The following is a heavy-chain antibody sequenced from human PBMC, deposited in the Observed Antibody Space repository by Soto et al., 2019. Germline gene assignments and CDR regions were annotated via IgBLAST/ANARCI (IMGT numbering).Heavy chain of an antibody. CDR3: AKGVERRLMQNYYYYGMDV. J-gene: IGHJ6*02. D-gene: IGHD1-1*01. CDR1: GFTFDDYT. V-gene: IGHV3-43*01. Sequence: GGSLRLSCAASGFTFDDYTMHWVRQAPGKGLEWVSLISWDGGSTYYADSVKGRFTISRDNSKNSLYLQMNSLRTEDTALYYCAKGVERRLMQNYYYYGMDVWGQGTTVTVSS. CDR2: ISWDGGST.